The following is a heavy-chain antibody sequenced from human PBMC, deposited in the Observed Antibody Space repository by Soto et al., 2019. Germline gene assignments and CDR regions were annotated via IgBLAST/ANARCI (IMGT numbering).Heavy chain of an antibody. CDR3: ARAYPYVWRSYRYDAFDI. Sequence: GGSLRLSCAASGFTFSSYWMSWVRQAPGKGLEWVANIKQDGSEKYYVDSVKGRFTISRDNAKNSLYLQMNSLRAEDTAVYYCARAYPYVWRSYRYDAFDIWGQGTMVTVSS. CDR1: GFTFSSYW. V-gene: IGHV3-7*01. CDR2: IKQDGSEK. D-gene: IGHD3-16*02. J-gene: IGHJ3*02.